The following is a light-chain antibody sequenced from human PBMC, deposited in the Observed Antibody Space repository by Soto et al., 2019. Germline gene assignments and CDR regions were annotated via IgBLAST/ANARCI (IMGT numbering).Light chain of an antibody. Sequence: EIVLTQSPGTLSLSPGERATLSCRASQSVSSSYLAWYQQKPGHAPRLLIYGASSRATGVPDRFSGSGTGTDLTLTISRLEPEDFAVYYCQQYGRSPPYTFGGGTKVEIK. J-gene: IGKJ4*01. CDR2: GAS. V-gene: IGKV3-20*01. CDR1: QSVSSSY. CDR3: QQYGRSPPYT.